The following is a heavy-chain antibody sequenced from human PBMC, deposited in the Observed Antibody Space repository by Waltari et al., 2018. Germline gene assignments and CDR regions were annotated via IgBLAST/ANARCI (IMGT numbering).Heavy chain of an antibody. CDR1: GGSISSSRYY. V-gene: IGHV4-39*07. CDR3: ARMVRGYCSSTSCHTDH. Sequence: QLQLQESGPGLVKPSETLSLTCTVSGGSISSSRYYWGWVRQPPGKGLEWIESIYYSGSTYYNPSLKNRVTISVDTSKNKFSLRVSSVTAADTAVFYCARMVRGYCSSTSCHTDHWGQGTLVTVSS. D-gene: IGHD2-2*01. J-gene: IGHJ4*02. CDR2: IYYSGST.